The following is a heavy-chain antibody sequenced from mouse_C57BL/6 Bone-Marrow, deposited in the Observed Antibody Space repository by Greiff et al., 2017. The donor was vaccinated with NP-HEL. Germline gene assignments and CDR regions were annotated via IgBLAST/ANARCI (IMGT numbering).Heavy chain of an antibody. CDR2: IHPNSGST. CDR1: GYTFTSYW. Sequence: QVQLQQPGAELVKPGAAVKLSCKASGYTFTSYWMHWVKQRPGQGLEWIGMIHPNSGSTNYNEKFKSKATLTVDKSSSTAYMQLSSLTSEDSAVYYCARGGGSSYLDYWGQGTTLTVSS. V-gene: IGHV1-64*01. D-gene: IGHD1-1*01. J-gene: IGHJ2*01. CDR3: ARGGGSSYLDY.